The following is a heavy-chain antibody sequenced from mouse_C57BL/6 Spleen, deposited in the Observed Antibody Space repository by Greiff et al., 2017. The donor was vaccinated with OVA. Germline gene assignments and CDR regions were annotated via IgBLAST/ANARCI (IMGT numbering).Heavy chain of an antibody. CDR1: GYTFTSYW. D-gene: IGHD4-1*01. J-gene: IGHJ2*01. CDR3: ARGNWEDY. CDR2: IDPSDSYT. Sequence: QVQLQQPGAELVMPGASVKLSCKASGYTFTSYWMHWVKQRPGQGLEWIGEIDPSDSYTNYNQKFKGKSTLTVDKSSSTAYMQLSSLTSEDSAVYYCARGNWEDYWGQGTTLTVSS. V-gene: IGHV1-69*01.